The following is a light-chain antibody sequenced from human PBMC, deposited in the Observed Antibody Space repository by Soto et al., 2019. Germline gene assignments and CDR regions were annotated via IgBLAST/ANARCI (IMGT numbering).Light chain of an antibody. CDR2: AAS. Sequence: DVLMTQSPSSLSASVGDRVTITCRASQSISTYLIWYLLKPREAPVLLIYAASRLQSGVPSRFDGSGSGTDFTLTGNSLQPEDFATYYCQHSYTTPRTFGQGTKLEIK. CDR3: QHSYTTPRT. V-gene: IGKV1-39*01. J-gene: IGKJ2*01. CDR1: QSISTY.